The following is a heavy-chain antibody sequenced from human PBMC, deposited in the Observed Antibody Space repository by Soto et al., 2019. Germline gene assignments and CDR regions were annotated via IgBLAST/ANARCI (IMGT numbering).Heavy chain of an antibody. Sequence: PGGSLRLSCAASGFTFSSYAMHWVRQAPGKGLEWVAVISYDGSNKYYADSVKGRFTISRDNSKNTLYLQMNSLRAEDTAVYYCARDIVVVAATLYYYYGMDVWGQGTTVTVSS. J-gene: IGHJ6*02. D-gene: IGHD2-15*01. CDR2: ISYDGSNK. CDR1: GFTFSSYA. CDR3: ARDIVVVAATLYYYYGMDV. V-gene: IGHV3-30-3*01.